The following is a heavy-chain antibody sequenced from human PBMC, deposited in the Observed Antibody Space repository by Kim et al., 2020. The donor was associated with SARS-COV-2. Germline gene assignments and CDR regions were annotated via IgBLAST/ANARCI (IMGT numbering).Heavy chain of an antibody. J-gene: IGHJ5*02. CDR2: ISSSSSYI. CDR3: ARGRAKLAAAMFWFDP. D-gene: IGHD2-2*01. CDR1: GFTFSSYS. Sequence: GGSLRLSCAASGFTFSSYSMNWVRQAPGKGLEWVSSISSSSSYIYYADSVKGRFTISRDNAKNSLYLQMNSLRAEDTAVYYCARGRAKLAAAMFWFDPWGQGTLVTVSS. V-gene: IGHV3-21*01.